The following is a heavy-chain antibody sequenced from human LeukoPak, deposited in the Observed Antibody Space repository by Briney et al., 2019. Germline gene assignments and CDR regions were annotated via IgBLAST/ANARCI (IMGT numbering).Heavy chain of an antibody. V-gene: IGHV4-59*01. D-gene: IGHD5-24*01. J-gene: IGHJ4*02. CDR3: ARSRDGYNQNTPLFY. Sequence: PSETLSLTCNVSGDSLSSFYWSWIRQPPGKGLEWIGHIYYSGSTNYNPSLKSRVTISVDTSKNQFSLKMSSVTAADTAVYYCARSRDGYNQNTPLFYWGQGTLVTVSS. CDR1: GDSLSSFY. CDR2: IYYSGST.